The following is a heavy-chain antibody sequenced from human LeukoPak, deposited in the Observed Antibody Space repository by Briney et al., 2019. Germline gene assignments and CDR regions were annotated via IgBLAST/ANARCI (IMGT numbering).Heavy chain of an antibody. J-gene: IGHJ6*03. D-gene: IGHD3-10*01. CDR3: ARGPHYGSGSPDYYYYYMDV. Sequence: ASVKVSCKASGYTFTSYDINSVRHATGQGLEWMGWMNPKSGNKGYAQKFQGRVTMTRNTSISTAYMELSSLRSEDTAVYYCARGPHYGSGSPDYYYYYMDVWGKRTTVTVSS. CDR1: GYTFTSYD. V-gene: IGHV1-8*01. CDR2: MNPKSGNK.